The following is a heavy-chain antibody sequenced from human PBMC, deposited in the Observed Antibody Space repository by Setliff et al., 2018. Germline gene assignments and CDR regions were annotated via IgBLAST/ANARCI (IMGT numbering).Heavy chain of an antibody. CDR3: ARYDSSGYHYYYGMGV. V-gene: IGHV5-51*01. D-gene: IGHD3-22*01. J-gene: IGHJ6*02. Sequence: GEYLKISCKGSGYSFTSYWIGWVRQMPGKGLEWVGLIYPGDSDTRYSPSFQGQVTISADKSISTAYLQWSSLKASYTAMYYCARYDSSGYHYYYGMGVWGQGTTVTVSS. CDR1: GYSFTSYW. CDR2: IYPGDSDT.